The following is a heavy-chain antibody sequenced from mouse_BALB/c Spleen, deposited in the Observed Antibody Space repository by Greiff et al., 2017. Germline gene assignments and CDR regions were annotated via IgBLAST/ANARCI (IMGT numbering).Heavy chain of an antibody. D-gene: IGHD4-1*01. CDR2: ISYDGSN. J-gene: IGHJ3*01. Sequence: EVKLVESGPGLVKPSQSLSLTCSVTGYSITSGYYWNWIRQFPGNKLEWMGYISYDGSNNYNPSLKNRISITRDTSKNQFFLKLNSVTTEDTATYYCARDRDWDSAYWGQGTLVTVSA. V-gene: IGHV3-6*02. CDR1: GYSITSGYY. CDR3: ARDRDWDSAY.